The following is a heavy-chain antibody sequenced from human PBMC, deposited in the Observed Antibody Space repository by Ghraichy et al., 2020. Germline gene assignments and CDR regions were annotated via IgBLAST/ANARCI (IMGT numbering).Heavy chain of an antibody. CDR3: ATHPRSGYDSAIDY. D-gene: IGHD5-12*01. V-gene: IGHV4-39*01. Sequence: SQTLSLTCTVSGGSISSRSHYWGWIRQPPGKGLEWIGSFYYGEDTSYSPSLKSRVTISGDTSKNQLSLKLRSVTAADTAVYYCATHPRSGYDSAIDYWGQGTRVTVSS. J-gene: IGHJ4*02. CDR1: GGSISSRSHY. CDR2: FYYGEDT.